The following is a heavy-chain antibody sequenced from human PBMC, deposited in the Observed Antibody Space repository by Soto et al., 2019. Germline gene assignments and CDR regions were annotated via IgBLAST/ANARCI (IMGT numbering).Heavy chain of an antibody. V-gene: IGHV3-48*03. D-gene: IGHD2-15*01. Sequence: GGSLRLSCAASGFTFSSYEMNWVRQAPGKGLEWVSYISSSGSTIYYADSVKGRFTISRDNAENSLYLQMNSLRAEDTAVYYCARLGYCSGGSCFQWGYYYYGMDVWGQGTTVTVSS. CDR2: ISSSGSTI. CDR1: GFTFSSYE. CDR3: ARLGYCSGGSCFQWGYYYYGMDV. J-gene: IGHJ6*02.